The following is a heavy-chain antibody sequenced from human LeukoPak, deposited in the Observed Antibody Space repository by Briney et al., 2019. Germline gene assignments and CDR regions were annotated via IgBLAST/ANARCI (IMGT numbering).Heavy chain of an antibody. CDR3: ARDGYNLPLGYSYYYMDV. D-gene: IGHD5-24*01. J-gene: IGHJ6*03. Sequence: ASVKVSCKASGYTFTSYDINWVRQATGQGLEWMGWMNPNSGNTGYAQKFQGRVTITRNTSISTAYMELSSLRSEDTAVYYCARDGYNLPLGYSYYYMDVWGKGTTVTISS. CDR1: GYTFTSYD. CDR2: MNPNSGNT. V-gene: IGHV1-8*03.